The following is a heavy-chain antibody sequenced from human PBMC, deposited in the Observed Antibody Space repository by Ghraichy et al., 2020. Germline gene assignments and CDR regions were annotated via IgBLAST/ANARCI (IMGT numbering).Heavy chain of an antibody. CDR2: ISGSGGST. Sequence: GGSLRLSCAASGFTFSSYAMSWVRQAPGKGLEWVSAISGSGGSTYYADSVKGRFTISRDNSKNTLYLQMNSLRAEDTAVYYCAKDLGHIVVVTEWFDPWGQGTLVTVSS. V-gene: IGHV3-23*01. J-gene: IGHJ5*02. CDR3: AKDLGHIVVVTEWFDP. CDR1: GFTFSSYA. D-gene: IGHD2-21*02.